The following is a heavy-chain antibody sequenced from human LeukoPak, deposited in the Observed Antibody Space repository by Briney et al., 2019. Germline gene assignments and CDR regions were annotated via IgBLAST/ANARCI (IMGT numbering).Heavy chain of an antibody. D-gene: IGHD6-19*01. J-gene: IGHJ4*02. CDR2: ILYDGSNK. Sequence: PGTSLRLSCAASGFTFSTSAMHWVRQAPGKGLEWVAIILYDGSNKYYANSVKGRFSISRDNSKTTMYLQLSSLRVEDTAIYYCARDLYAGGWATDFWGQGTLVTVSS. V-gene: IGHV3-30-3*01. CDR3: ARDLYAGGWATDF. CDR1: GFTFSTSA.